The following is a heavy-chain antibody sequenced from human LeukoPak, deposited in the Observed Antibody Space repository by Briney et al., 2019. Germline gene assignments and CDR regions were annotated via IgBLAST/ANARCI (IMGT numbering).Heavy chain of an antibody. V-gene: IGHV3-30*18. CDR3: AKDAPYSSRVGHFDY. D-gene: IGHD6-13*01. CDR1: GFTFSSYG. Sequence: GGSLRLSCAASGFTFSSYGMHWVRQAPGKGLEWVAVISYDGSNKYYADSVKGRFTISRDNSKNTLYLQMNSLRAEDTAVYYCAKDAPYSSRVGHFDYWGQGTLVTVSS. CDR2: ISYDGSNK. J-gene: IGHJ4*02.